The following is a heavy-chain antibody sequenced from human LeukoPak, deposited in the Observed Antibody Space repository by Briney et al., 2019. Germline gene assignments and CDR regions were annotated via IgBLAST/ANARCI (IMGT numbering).Heavy chain of an antibody. D-gene: IGHD3-3*01. CDR2: INHSGST. Sequence: SETLSLTCAVYGGSFSGYYWSWIRQPPGKGLEWIGEINHSGSTNYNPSLKSRVTISVDTSKNQFSLKLSSVTAADTAVYYCARNHYDFWSGYDYWGQGTLVTVSS. CDR1: GGSFSGYY. CDR3: ARNHYDFWSGYDY. J-gene: IGHJ4*02. V-gene: IGHV4-34*01.